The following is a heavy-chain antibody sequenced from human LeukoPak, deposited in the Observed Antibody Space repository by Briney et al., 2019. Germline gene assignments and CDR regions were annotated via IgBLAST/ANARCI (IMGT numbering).Heavy chain of an antibody. Sequence: SETLSLTCAVSGASISSYYWSWIRQPPGRGLEWIGYIYYSGSTNFHPSLKSRVTISLDTSKNRFSLKLSSVTAADTAVYYCARRGVYFDYWGQGTLVTVSS. D-gene: IGHD3-10*01. CDR1: GASISSYY. CDR2: IYYSGST. V-gene: IGHV4-59*01. CDR3: ARRGVYFDY. J-gene: IGHJ4*02.